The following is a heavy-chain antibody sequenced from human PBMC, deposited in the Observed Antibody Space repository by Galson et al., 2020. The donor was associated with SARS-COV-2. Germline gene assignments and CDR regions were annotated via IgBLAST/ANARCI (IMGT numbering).Heavy chain of an antibody. D-gene: IGHD2-2*01. V-gene: IGHV3-23*01. J-gene: IGHJ4*02. Sequence: GGSLRLSCAAGITFSSYAMGWVRQAPGKGLEWVSVIGGGGRYGSNTYYADSVRGRFTISSDNSQDNLYLQMNSLRAEDTAIYYCATLDCGSTTCFWGYYFDSWGQGTLVTVS. CDR2: IGGGGRYGSNT. CDR1: GITFSSYA. CDR3: ATLDCGSTTCFWGYYFDS.